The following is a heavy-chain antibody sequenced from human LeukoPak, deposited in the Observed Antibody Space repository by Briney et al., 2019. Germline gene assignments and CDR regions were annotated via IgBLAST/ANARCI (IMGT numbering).Heavy chain of an antibody. CDR1: GFTFSSYD. CDR2: ISGSGGST. J-gene: IGHJ4*02. V-gene: IGHV3-23*01. D-gene: IGHD2-2*01. CDR3: ANMFVVVPAATGDY. Sequence: GGSLRLSCAGSGFTFSSYDMSWVRQAPGKGLEWVSAISGSGGSTYYADSVKGRFTISRDNSKNTLYLQMNSLRAEDTAVYYCANMFVVVPAATGDYWGQGTLVTVSS.